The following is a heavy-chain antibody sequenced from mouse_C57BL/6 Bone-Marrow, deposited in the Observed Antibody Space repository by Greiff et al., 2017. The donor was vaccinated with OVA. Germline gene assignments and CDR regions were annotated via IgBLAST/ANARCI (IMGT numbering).Heavy chain of an antibody. Sequence: EVHLVESGGGLVQPGGSLKLSCAASGFTFSDYGVAWVRQAPRKGPEWVAFISNLAYSIYYADTVTGRFTISRENAKNTLYLEMSSLRSEDTAMYYCARQGYSNPYAMDYWGQGTSVTVSS. CDR3: ARQGYSNPYAMDY. V-gene: IGHV5-15*01. CDR1: GFTFSDYG. CDR2: ISNLAYSI. D-gene: IGHD2-5*01. J-gene: IGHJ4*01.